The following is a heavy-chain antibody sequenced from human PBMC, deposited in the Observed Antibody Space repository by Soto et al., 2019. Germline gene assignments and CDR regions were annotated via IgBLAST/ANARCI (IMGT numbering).Heavy chain of an antibody. V-gene: IGHV3-21*01. CDR3: ARDRGYDAHDYYYNAMDV. CDR1: GFTFRTYT. CDR2: IRGFSPYT. Sequence: GGSLRLSWISSGFTFRTYTMNWVRQAPGKGLEWVSGIRGFSPYTFYAESVKGRFTISRDNAKNSLDLQMDSLRAEDTAVYYCARDRGYDAHDYYYNAMDVWGQGTTVTVSS. D-gene: IGHD3-10*01. J-gene: IGHJ6*02.